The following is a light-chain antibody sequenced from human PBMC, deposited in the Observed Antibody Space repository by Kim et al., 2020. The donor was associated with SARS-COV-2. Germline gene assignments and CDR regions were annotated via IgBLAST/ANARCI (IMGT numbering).Light chain of an antibody. CDR1: QSVNRNN. CDR2: GTS. V-gene: IGKV3-20*01. Sequence: FVLTQSPGTLSLSPGERATLSCRTSQSVNRNNLAWYQQRPGQAPRLVMYGTSSRATGIPDRFSGSGSGTDFTLTISRLEPEDFAVYYCQYYGSSPRITFGQGTRLEIK. J-gene: IGKJ5*01. CDR3: QYYGSSPRIT.